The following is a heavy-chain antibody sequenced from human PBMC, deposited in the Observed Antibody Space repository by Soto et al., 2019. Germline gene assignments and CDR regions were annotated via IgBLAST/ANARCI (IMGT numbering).Heavy chain of an antibody. V-gene: IGHV4-34*01. J-gene: IGHJ5*02. CDR2: INHSGSA. Sequence: PSEKLSNTYAVLGGSFRRYDWGWMRQPLGLGLEWSGEINHSGSANYTPTFKSRVYISVDTSKNQMSLQLSSVSAADTAVYYCAKGPQAGYYDSGTFYSSVPWGQGTLVTVS. CDR1: GGSFRRYD. D-gene: IGHD3-10*01. CDR3: AKGPQAGYYDSGTFYSSVP.